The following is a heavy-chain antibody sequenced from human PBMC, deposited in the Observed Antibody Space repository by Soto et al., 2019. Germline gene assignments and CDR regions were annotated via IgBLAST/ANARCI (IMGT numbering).Heavy chain of an antibody. CDR3: ARHKAFYYDSSGA. D-gene: IGHD3-22*01. CDR2: IDPSDSYT. V-gene: IGHV5-10-1*01. CDR1: GYSFTSYW. Sequence: GESLKISFKGSGYSFTSYWISWVRQMPGKGLEWMGRIDPSDSYTNYSPSFQGHVTMSADKSINTAYLQWSSLKASDSAMYYCARHKAFYYDSSGAWGQGSLVTVS. J-gene: IGHJ5*02.